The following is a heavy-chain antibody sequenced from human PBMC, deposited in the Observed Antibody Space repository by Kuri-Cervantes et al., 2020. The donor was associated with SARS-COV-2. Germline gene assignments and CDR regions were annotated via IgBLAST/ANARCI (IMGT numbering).Heavy chain of an antibody. V-gene: IGHV4-30-2*01. CDR1: GGSISSGGYY. CDR2: IYHSGST. J-gene: IGHJ4*02. D-gene: IGHD2-8*01. Sequence: SETLSPTCTVSGGSISSGGYYWSWSRQPPGKGLEWIGYIYHSGSTYYNPSLKSRVTISVDRSKNQFSLKLSSVTAADTALYVCARDSYCIKGVCLLGYWGQGTLVTVSS. CDR3: ARDSYCIKGVCLLGY.